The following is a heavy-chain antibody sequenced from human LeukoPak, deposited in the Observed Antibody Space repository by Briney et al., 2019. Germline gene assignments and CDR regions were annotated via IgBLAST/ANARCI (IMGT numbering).Heavy chain of an antibody. Sequence: GGSLRLSCAVSGFTFSTYAMNWVRQAPGKGLEWVSAISGNGGRTYYADSVKGRFTISRGNSMNTLYLQMNSLRAEDTAVYYCAKGLEKDIVATSVESWGQGTLVTVSS. CDR1: GFTFSTYA. V-gene: IGHV3-23*01. CDR3: AKGLEKDIVATSVES. CDR2: ISGNGGRT. J-gene: IGHJ4*02. D-gene: IGHD5-12*01.